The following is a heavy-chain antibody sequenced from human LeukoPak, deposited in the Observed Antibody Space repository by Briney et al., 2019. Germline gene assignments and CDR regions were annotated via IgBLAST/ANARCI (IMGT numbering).Heavy chain of an antibody. CDR3: ARDRGSLGNGYNEDYFDY. V-gene: IGHV3-21*01. CDR2: IGGDESYM. CDR1: GLTFSTSN. D-gene: IGHD5-24*01. J-gene: IGHJ4*02. Sequence: GGSLRLSCAAAGLTFSTSNMNWVRQAPGKGLEWVSCIGGDESYMSYADSVKGRFTVSRDNAKNSVYLQMNSLRVEDTAVYYCARDRGSLGNGYNEDYFDYWGQGTLVTVSS.